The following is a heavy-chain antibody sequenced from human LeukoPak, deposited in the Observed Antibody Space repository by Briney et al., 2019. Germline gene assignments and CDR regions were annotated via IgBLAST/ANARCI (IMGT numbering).Heavy chain of an antibody. CDR2: INPNSGGT. CDR1: GYTFTGYY. Sequence: GASVKVSCKASGYTFTGYYMHWVRQAPGQGLEWMGWINPNSGGTNYAQKFQGRVTMTRDTSISTAYMELSRLRSDDTAVYYCARGLDWNWGSWDYWGQGTLVTVSS. D-gene: IGHD1-7*01. J-gene: IGHJ4*02. V-gene: IGHV1-2*02. CDR3: ARGLDWNWGSWDY.